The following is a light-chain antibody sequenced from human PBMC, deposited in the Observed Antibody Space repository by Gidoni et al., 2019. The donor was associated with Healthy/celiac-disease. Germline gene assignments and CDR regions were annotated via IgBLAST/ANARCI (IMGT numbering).Light chain of an antibody. J-gene: IGLJ2*01. CDR1: SGHSSYA. V-gene: IGLV4-69*01. Sequence: QLVLTQSPSASASLGASVKLTCTLSSGHSSYAIAWHQQQPEKGPRYLMKLNSDGSHSKGDGIPDRFSGSSSGAESYLTISSLQSEDEADYYCQTWGTGRVFGGGTKLTVL. CDR2: LNSDGSH. CDR3: QTWGTGRV.